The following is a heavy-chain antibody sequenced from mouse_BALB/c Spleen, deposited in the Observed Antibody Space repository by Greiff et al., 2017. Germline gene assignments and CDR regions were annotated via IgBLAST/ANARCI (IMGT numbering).Heavy chain of an antibody. J-gene: IGHJ1*01. CDR3: ARYDGSILDWYFDV. D-gene: IGHD1-1*01. CDR2: IDPANGTI. Sequence: EVQLQQSGAELVKPGASVKLSCTASGFNIKDTYMHWVKQRPEQGQEWIGRIDPANGTIQYDPKFQGKATIAADTSYNTACLQLSSLSSEDTAVLCCARYDGSILDWYFDVWGAGTTVTVSS. CDR1: GFNIKDTY. V-gene: IGHV14-3*02.